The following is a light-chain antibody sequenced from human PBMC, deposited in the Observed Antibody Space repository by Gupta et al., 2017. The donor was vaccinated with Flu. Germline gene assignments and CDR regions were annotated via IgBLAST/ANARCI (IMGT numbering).Light chain of an antibody. Sequence: VTISCTGSSSNIGSPYDVHWYQQLPGSAPKLLIYGNNSRPSGVPDRFSGSKSDTSASLAITGLQAEDEADYYCQSYDSSLSAWVFGGGTKLTV. J-gene: IGLJ3*02. CDR3: QSYDSSLSAWV. CDR2: GNN. CDR1: SSNIGSPYD. V-gene: IGLV1-40*01.